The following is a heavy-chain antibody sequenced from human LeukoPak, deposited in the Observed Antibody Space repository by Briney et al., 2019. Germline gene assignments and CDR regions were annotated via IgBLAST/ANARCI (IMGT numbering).Heavy chain of an antibody. V-gene: IGHV3-66*01. CDR2: IYSGGST. CDR1: GFTVSSNY. Sequence: PGGSLRLSCAASGFTVSSNYMSWVRQAPGKGLEWVSVIYSGGSTYYADSVKGRFTISRDNSKNTLYLQMNSLRAEDTAVYYCARAPGDKPNHYYYYYGMDVWGQGTTDTVSS. J-gene: IGHJ6*02. CDR3: ARAPGDKPNHYYYYYGMDV. D-gene: IGHD4-17*01.